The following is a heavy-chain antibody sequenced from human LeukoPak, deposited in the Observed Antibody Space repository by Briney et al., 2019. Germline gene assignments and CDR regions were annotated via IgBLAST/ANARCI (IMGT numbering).Heavy chain of an antibody. CDR2: IYYSGST. CDR3: ARHKFPMVRGVNPFDP. CDR1: GGSISSSSYY. V-gene: IGHV4-39*01. D-gene: IGHD3-10*01. J-gene: IGHJ5*02. Sequence: SETLSLTCTVSGGSISSSSYYWGWIRQPPGKGLEWIGSIYYSGSTYYNPSLKSRVTISVDTSKNQFSLKLSSVTAADTAMYYCARHKFPMVRGVNPFDPWGQGTLVTVSS.